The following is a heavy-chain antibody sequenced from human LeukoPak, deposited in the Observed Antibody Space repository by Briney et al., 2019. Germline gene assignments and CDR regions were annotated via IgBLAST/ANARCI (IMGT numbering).Heavy chain of an antibody. CDR3: ARDPTLVTTVTYYFDY. CDR2: ISSSGSTI. CDR1: GFTFSSYE. Sequence: PGGSLRLSCAASGFTFSSYEVNWVRQAPGKGLEWVSYISSSGSTIYYADSVKGRFTISRDNAKNSLYLQMNSLRAEDTAVYYCARDPTLVTTVTYYFDYWGQGTLVTVSS. V-gene: IGHV3-48*03. D-gene: IGHD4-17*01. J-gene: IGHJ4*02.